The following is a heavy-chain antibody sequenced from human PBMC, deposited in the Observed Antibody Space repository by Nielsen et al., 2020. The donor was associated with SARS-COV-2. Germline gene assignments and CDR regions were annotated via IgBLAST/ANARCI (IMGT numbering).Heavy chain of an antibody. Sequence: SETLSLTYTVSGGSISSGGYYWSWIRQHPGKGLEWIGYIYYSGSTYYNPSLKSRVTIPVDTSKNQFSLKLSSVTAADTAVYYCAREATVTIFDYWGQGTLVTVSS. J-gene: IGHJ4*02. CDR3: AREATVTIFDY. D-gene: IGHD4-17*01. V-gene: IGHV4-31*03. CDR2: IYYSGST. CDR1: GGSISSGGYY.